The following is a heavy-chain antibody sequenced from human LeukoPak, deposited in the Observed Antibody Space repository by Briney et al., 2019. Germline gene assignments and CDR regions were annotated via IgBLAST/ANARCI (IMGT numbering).Heavy chain of an antibody. CDR2: INHSGST. V-gene: IGHV4-34*01. D-gene: IGHD2-2*02. Sequence: SETLSLTCAVYGGSFSGYYRSWIRQPPGKGLEWIGEINHSGSTNYNPSLKSRVTISVDTSKNQFSLKLSSVTAADTAVYYCARGATYIPLNSFDPRGQGTLVTVSS. J-gene: IGHJ5*02. CDR3: ARGATYIPLNSFDP. CDR1: GGSFSGYY.